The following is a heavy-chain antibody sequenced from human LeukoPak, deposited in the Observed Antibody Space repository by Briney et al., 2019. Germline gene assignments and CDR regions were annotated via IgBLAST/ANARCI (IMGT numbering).Heavy chain of an antibody. CDR3: ARVQWFGEPPRMYDY. CDR1: GGSFSGYY. CDR2: INHSGST. J-gene: IGHJ4*02. D-gene: IGHD3-10*01. V-gene: IGHV4-34*01. Sequence: PSETLSLTCAVYGGSFSGYYWSWIRQPPGKGLEWIGEINHSGSTNYNPSLKSRVTISVDTSKNQFSLKLSSVTAADTAVYYCARVQWFGEPPRMYDYWGQGTLVNVSS.